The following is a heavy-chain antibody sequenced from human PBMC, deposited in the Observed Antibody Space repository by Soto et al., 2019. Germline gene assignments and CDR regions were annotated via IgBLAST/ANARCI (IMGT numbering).Heavy chain of an antibody. D-gene: IGHD3-10*01. Sequence: ASVKVSCKASGYTFTAYYMHWVRQAPGQGLQWMGWINPHSGVTNYAQNFQGWVIMTRDTSISTAHLELSRLRSDDTAVYYCARDWAMVRGVFDYWGQGTLVTVS. J-gene: IGHJ4*02. V-gene: IGHV1-2*04. CDR2: INPHSGVT. CDR3: ARDWAMVRGVFDY. CDR1: GYTFTAYY.